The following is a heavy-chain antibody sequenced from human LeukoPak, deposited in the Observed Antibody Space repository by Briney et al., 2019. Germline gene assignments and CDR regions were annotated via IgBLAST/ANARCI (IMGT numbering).Heavy chain of an antibody. CDR2: ISGSAGSK. CDR1: GFTFSSYD. D-gene: IGHD2-15*01. V-gene: IGHV3-23*01. J-gene: IGHJ4*02. CDR3: AKGSGAYAYLFDY. Sequence: GGSLRLSCAASGFTFSSYDITWVRQAPGKGLEWVSGISGSAGSKDYADSVKGRFTVSRDNSKNTLYLQMSSLRADDTAVYYCAKGSGAYAYLFDYWGRGTLVTVSS.